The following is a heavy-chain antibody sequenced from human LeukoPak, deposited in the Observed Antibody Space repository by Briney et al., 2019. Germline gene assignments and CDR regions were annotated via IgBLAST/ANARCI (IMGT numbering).Heavy chain of an antibody. CDR3: ARDGSRMDYGVDV. CDR1: GGSISSGAYY. CDR2: IYYSGST. Sequence: SETLSLTCTVSGGSISSGAYYWSWIRQPPGKGLEWIGYIYYSGSTHYNPSLKSRVTISVDTSKNQFSLKLSSVTAADTAVYYCARDGSRMDYGVDVWGQGTTVTVSS. D-gene: IGHD2-15*01. V-gene: IGHV4-30-4*01. J-gene: IGHJ6*02.